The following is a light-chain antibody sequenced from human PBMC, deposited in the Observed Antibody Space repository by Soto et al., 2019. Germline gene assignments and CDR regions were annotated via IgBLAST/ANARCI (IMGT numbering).Light chain of an antibody. J-gene: IGKJ1*01. CDR1: QSVSSNS. CDR3: QQYATSLRT. CDR2: DAS. V-gene: IGKV3D-20*01. Sequence: EIVLTQSPATLSLSPGETATLSCGASQSVSSNSLAWYQQKPGLAPRLLIYDASRRATGIPDRFSGSGSGTDISLTISRLEPEDLAVYYCQQYATSLRTFGQGTKVEVK.